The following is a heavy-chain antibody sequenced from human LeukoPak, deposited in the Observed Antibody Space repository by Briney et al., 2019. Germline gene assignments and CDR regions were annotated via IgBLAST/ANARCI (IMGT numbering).Heavy chain of an antibody. V-gene: IGHV4-34*01. J-gene: IGHJ4*02. CDR2: INHSGTT. D-gene: IGHD4-23*01. CDR1: GESFSGFH. CDR3: ARGPSHGGKYRGFFDY. Sequence: SETLSLTCAVYGESFSGFHWSWIRRPPGKGLEWIGEINHSGTTNYSPSLKSRVIISTDTSKNQFSVRLMSVTASDTAVYYCARGPSHGGKYRGFFDYWGQGTLVAVSS.